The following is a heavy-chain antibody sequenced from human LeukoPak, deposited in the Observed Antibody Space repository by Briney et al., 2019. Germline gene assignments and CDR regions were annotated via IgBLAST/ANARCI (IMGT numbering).Heavy chain of an antibody. Sequence: SETLSLTCTVSGGSVSSGSYYWSWIRQPPGKGLEWIGYIYHSGSINYNPSLKSRVTISVDTSKNQFSLKLSSVTAEDTAVYYCAKGEDYDVLTGNTHWGQGTLVTVSS. CDR3: AKGEDYDVLTGNTH. CDR1: GGSVSSGSYY. V-gene: IGHV4-61*01. CDR2: IYHSGSI. D-gene: IGHD3-9*01. J-gene: IGHJ4*02.